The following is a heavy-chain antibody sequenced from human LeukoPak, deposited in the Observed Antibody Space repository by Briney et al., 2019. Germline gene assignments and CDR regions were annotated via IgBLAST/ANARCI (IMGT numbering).Heavy chain of an antibody. J-gene: IGHJ5*02. D-gene: IGHD3-3*01. CDR2: ISSSSSYI. V-gene: IGHV3-21*04. Sequence: PGGSLRLSCAASGFTFSSYSMNWVRQAPGKGLEWVSSISSSSSYIYYADSVKGRFTISRDNAKNPLYLQMNSLRAEDTALYYCARSDDLEWLSSNWFDPWGQGTLVTVSS. CDR1: GFTFSSYS. CDR3: ARSDDLEWLSSNWFDP.